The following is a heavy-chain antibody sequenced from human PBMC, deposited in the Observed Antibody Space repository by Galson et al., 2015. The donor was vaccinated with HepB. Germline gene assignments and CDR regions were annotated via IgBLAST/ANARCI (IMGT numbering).Heavy chain of an antibody. J-gene: IGHJ6*02. CDR3: AREYRGSGNNSRNCTMDV. V-gene: IGHV1-46*01. Sequence: SVKVSCKASGNSFTTYSMSWVRQAPGQGLEWMGIIKSSDGSTTYAQKFQGRVTMTRDTSTSTVYMQLSSLRSGDTAVYYCAREYRGSGNNSRNCTMDVWGQGTTVTVSS. D-gene: IGHD3-10*01. CDR1: GNSFTTYS. CDR2: IKSSDGST.